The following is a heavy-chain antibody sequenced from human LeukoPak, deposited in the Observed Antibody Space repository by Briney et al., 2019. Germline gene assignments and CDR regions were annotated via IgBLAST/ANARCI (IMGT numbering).Heavy chain of an antibody. Sequence: ASVKVSCKASGYTFTSYAMNWVRQAPGQGLEWMGWINTNTGNPTYAQGFTGRFVFSLDTSVSTAYLQISSLKAEVTAVYYCARASPTTVTTYYYGMDVWGQGTTVTVSS. CDR2: INTNTGNP. CDR3: ARASPTTVTTYYYGMDV. D-gene: IGHD4-17*01. J-gene: IGHJ6*02. V-gene: IGHV7-4-1*02. CDR1: GYTFTSYA.